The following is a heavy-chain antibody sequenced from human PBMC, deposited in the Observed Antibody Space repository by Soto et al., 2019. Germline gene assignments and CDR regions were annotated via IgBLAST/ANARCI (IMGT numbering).Heavy chain of an antibody. CDR3: ARVRLSSGYYYVY. D-gene: IGHD3-22*01. V-gene: IGHV1-46*01. CDR1: GYTFPRYY. Sequence: GVSVQVSCQASGYTFPRYYMHWVRQAPAPGLEWMGIINPTGGSTSYAQKFQGRVTMTRDTSTSTGYMELSSLRSEDTAVYYCARVRLSSGYYYVYWGQGTPVTAPQ. J-gene: IGHJ4*02. CDR2: INPTGGST.